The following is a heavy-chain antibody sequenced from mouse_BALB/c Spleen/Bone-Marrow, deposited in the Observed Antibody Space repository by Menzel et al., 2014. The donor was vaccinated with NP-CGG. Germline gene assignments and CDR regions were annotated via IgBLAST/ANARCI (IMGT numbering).Heavy chain of an antibody. D-gene: IGHD1-1*01. CDR1: GYSFTGYT. J-gene: IGHJ2*01. CDR2: INPYNDKT. V-gene: IGHV1-18*01. Sequence: EVQLQQSGPELVKPGASMKISCKASGYSFTGYTMNWVKQVHGKNLEWIGLINPYNDKTNYNQKFRGKATLIVDKSSSTVYMELLSLTSEDSAVYYCARSGTVVGTYYFDYWGQGTTLTVSS. CDR3: ARSGTVVGTYYFDY.